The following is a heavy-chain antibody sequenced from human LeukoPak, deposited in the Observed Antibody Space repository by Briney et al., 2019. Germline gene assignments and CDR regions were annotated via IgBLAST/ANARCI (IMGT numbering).Heavy chain of an antibody. J-gene: IGHJ4*02. D-gene: IGHD4-17*01. CDR3: AKGLTVTTAFSDY. CDR2: ISWNSGSI. Sequence: PGGSLRLSCAASGFTFDDYAMHWVRQAPGKGPEWVSGISWNSGSIGYADSVKGRFTISRDNAKNSLYLQMNSLRAEDTALYYCAKGLTVTTAFSDYWGQGTLVTVSS. V-gene: IGHV3-9*01. CDR1: GFTFDDYA.